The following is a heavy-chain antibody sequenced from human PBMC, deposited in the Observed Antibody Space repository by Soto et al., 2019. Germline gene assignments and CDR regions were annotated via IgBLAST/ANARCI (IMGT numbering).Heavy chain of an antibody. J-gene: IGHJ4*02. CDR3: ARSIVVVTALDY. CDR2: INAGNGNT. Sequence: VQLVQSGAEEKKPGASVKVSFKASGYTFTSYAMHWVRQAPGQRLEWMGWINAGNGNTKYSQKFQGRVTITRDTSASTAYMELSSLRSEDTAVYYCARSIVVVTALDYWGQGTLVTVSS. D-gene: IGHD2-21*02. CDR1: GYTFTSYA. V-gene: IGHV1-3*05.